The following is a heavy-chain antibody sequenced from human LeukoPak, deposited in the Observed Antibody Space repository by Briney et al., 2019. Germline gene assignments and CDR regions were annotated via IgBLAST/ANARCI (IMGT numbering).Heavy chain of an antibody. CDR1: GGSINDYY. CDR2: IYYSGST. CDR3: ARIYGSYSPDY. D-gene: IGHD3-10*01. J-gene: IGHJ4*02. Sequence: PSETLSLTCTVSGGSINDYYWTWIRQPPGKGLEWIGYIYYSGSTYYNPSLKSRVTISLDTPKNQFSLKLSSVTAADTAIYYCARIYGSYSPDYWGQGTLVTVSS. V-gene: IGHV4-59*01.